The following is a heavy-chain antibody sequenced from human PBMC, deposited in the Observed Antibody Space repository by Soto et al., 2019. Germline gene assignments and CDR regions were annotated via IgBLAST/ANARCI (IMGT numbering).Heavy chain of an antibody. Sequence: VESLKISCKGSGYTFTNYWICWFRQMPGKGPEWMGIIYPGDSDTKYNPSFQGQVTISADKSITTTYLQWSSLKASDTAIYYCAASIFYYGMDVWGQGTTVTVS. V-gene: IGHV5-51*01. CDR2: IYPGDSDT. J-gene: IGHJ6*02. CDR1: GYTFTNYW. CDR3: AASIFYYGMDV.